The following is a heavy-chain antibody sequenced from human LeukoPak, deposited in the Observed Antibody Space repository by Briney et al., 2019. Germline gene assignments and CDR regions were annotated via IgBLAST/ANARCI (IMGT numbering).Heavy chain of an antibody. CDR3: ASSYSYGSGSYSGY. J-gene: IGHJ4*02. V-gene: IGHV4-4*07. CDR2: IYTSGST. CDR1: GGSISSYY. Sequence: SETLSLTCTVSGGSISSYYWSWIRQPAGKGLEWIGRIYTSGSTNYNPSLKSRVTISVDTSKNQFSLKLSSVTAADTAVYYCASSYSYGSGSYSGYWGQGTLVTVSS. D-gene: IGHD3-10*01.